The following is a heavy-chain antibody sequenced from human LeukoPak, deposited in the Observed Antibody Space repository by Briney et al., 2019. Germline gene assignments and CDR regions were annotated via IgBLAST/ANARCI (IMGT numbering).Heavy chain of an antibody. CDR2: INPSGGIT. V-gene: IGHV1-46*01. Sequence: ASVKVSCKASGYTFTSYYIHWVRQAPGQGLEWMGIINPSGGITSYAQKFQGRVTMTRDMSTSTVYMELSSLRSEDTAVYYCARDYEEMTTLYYFDYWGQGTLVTVSS. CDR1: GYTFTSYY. D-gene: IGHD5-24*01. CDR3: ARDYEEMTTLYYFDY. J-gene: IGHJ4*02.